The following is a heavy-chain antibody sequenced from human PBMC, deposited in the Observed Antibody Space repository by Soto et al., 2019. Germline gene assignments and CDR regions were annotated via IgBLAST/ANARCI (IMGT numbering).Heavy chain of an antibody. CDR2: IIPIFGTV. CDR1: GGTFSNYP. Sequence: QVQLVQSGAEVKKPGSSVKVSCKASGGTFSNYPISCVRQAPGQGLEWMGGIIPIFGTVNYAQKFQGRVTITADESTSTAYMELSSLRSEDAAVYYCARGNHRWLQLWYFELWGRGTLVTVSS. D-gene: IGHD5-12*01. J-gene: IGHJ2*01. CDR3: ARGNHRWLQLWYFEL. V-gene: IGHV1-69*12.